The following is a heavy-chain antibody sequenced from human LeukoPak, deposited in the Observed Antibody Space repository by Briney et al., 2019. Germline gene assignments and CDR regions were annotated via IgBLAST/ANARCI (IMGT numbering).Heavy chain of an antibody. Sequence: GGSLRLSCAASGFTFSSYSMNWVRQAPGKGLEWVSSISSSSSYIYYADSVKGRFTISRDNAKNSLYLQMNSLRAEDTAVYYCARDYCSSTSCYGDWFDPWGQGTLVTVSS. CDR3: ARDYCSSTSCYGDWFDP. J-gene: IGHJ5*02. V-gene: IGHV3-21*01. CDR2: ISSSSSYI. D-gene: IGHD2-2*01. CDR1: GFTFSSYS.